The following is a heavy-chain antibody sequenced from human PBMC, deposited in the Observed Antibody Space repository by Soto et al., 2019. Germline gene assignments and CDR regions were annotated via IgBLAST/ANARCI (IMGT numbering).Heavy chain of an antibody. CDR1: GFTFSNAW. V-gene: IGHV3-15*01. CDR2: IKSKTDGGTT. CDR3: TTEDSSGYYDYYYYGMDV. J-gene: IGHJ6*02. D-gene: IGHD3-22*01. Sequence: LRLSCAASGFTFSNAWMSWVRQAPGKGLEWVGRIKSKTDGGTTDYAAPVKGRFTIPRDDSKNTLYLQMNSLKTEDTAVYYCTTEDSSGYYDYYYYGMDVWGQGTTVTVSS.